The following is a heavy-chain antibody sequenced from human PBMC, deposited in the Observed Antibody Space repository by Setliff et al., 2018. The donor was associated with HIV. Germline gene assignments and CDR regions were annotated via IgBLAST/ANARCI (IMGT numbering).Heavy chain of an antibody. D-gene: IGHD2-8*01. CDR2: IYYSGST. J-gene: IGHJ6*03. CDR3: ARGEQDIVLMVYARGYYYMDV. V-gene: IGHV4-59*11. CDR1: GVSISSHY. Sequence: SETLSLTCTVSGVSISSHYWSWVRQPPGKGLEWIGYIYYSGSTNYDPSLKSRVTISLDTSKNQFSLKLSSMTAADTAVYYCARGEQDIVLMVYARGYYYMDVWGKGTTVTVSS.